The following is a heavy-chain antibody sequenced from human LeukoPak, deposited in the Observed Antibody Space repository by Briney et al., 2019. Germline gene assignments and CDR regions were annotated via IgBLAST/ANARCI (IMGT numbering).Heavy chain of an antibody. V-gene: IGHV4-39*01. D-gene: IGHD1-26*01. CDR2: IYYSGST. CDR3: ARHPPVVGSYSRGSNWFDP. CDR1: GGSISSSSYY. Sequence: PSETLSLTCTVSGGSISSSSYYWGWIRQPPGKGLEWIGSIYYSGSTYYNPSLKSRVTISVDTSKNQFSLKLSSVTAADTAVYYCARHPPVVGSYSRGSNWFDPWGQGTLVTVSS. J-gene: IGHJ5*02.